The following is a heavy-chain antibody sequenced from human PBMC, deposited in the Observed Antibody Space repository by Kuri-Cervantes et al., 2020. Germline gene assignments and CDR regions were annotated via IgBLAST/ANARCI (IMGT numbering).Heavy chain of an antibody. CDR1: GFTFSSYG. CDR3: AKDVLYYGSGSYYPDY. V-gene: IGHV3-30*02. J-gene: IGHJ4*02. CDR2: IRYDGSNK. Sequence: GESLKISCAASGFTFSSYGMHWVRQAPGKGLEWVAFIRYDGSNKYYADSVKGRFTISRDNSKNTLYLQMNSLRAEDTAVYYCAKDVLYYGSGSYYPDYWSQGTLVTVSS. D-gene: IGHD3-10*01.